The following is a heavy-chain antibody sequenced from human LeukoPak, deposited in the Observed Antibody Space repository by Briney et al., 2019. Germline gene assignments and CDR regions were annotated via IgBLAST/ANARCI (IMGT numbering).Heavy chain of an antibody. J-gene: IGHJ4*02. V-gene: IGHV3-23*01. CDR3: AKEEDWAYNYDSSGYYGSFDC. Sequence: PGGSLRLSCAASGITLNNNAMSWVRQAPGKGLEWVSGISGSGATTYYADSVKGRFTISRDNSKNTLYLQLNSLRAEDTALYYCAKEEDWAYNYDSSGYYGSFDCWGQGTLVTVSS. D-gene: IGHD3-22*01. CDR2: ISGSGATT. CDR1: GITLNNNA.